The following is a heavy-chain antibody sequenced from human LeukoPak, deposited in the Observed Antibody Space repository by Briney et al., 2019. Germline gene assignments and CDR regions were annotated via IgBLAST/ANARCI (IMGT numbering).Heavy chain of an antibody. CDR3: ARQQGYSGYDYRLDY. V-gene: IGHV1-8*02. J-gene: IGHJ4*02. CDR1: GGTFSSYA. Sequence: ASVKVSCKASGGTFSSYAISWVRQATGQGLEWMGWMNPNSGNTGYAQKFQGRVTMTRNTSISTAYMELSSLRSEDTAVYYCARQQGYSGYDYRLDYWGQGTLVTVSS. CDR2: MNPNSGNT. D-gene: IGHD5-12*01.